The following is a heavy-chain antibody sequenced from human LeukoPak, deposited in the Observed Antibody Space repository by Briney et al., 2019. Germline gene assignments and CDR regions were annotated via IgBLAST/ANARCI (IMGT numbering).Heavy chain of an antibody. CDR2: ISYSGST. CDR1: GGSISSRDYY. J-gene: IGHJ4*02. Sequence: SETLSLTCTVSGGSISSRDYYWSWLRQSPGKGLEWIGYISYSGSTYSNPSLKSRVSISVDTSKNQFSLKLSSVTAADTAVYYCASLARFGGYSDYWGQGTLVTVSS. D-gene: IGHD5-12*01. V-gene: IGHV4-30-4*01. CDR3: ASLARFGGYSDY.